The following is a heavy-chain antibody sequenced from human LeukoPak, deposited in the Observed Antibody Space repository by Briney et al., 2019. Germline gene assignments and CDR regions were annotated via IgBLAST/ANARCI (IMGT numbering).Heavy chain of an antibody. Sequence: SETLSPTCAVYGGSFSGYYWSWIRQPPGKGLEWIGEINHSGSTNYNPSLKSRVTISVATSKNQFSLKLSSVTAADTAVYYCARGPNCSSTSCYPDIDYWGQGTLVTVSS. J-gene: IGHJ4*02. D-gene: IGHD2-2*01. CDR2: INHSGST. CDR1: GGSFSGYY. CDR3: ARGPNCSSTSCYPDIDY. V-gene: IGHV4-34*01.